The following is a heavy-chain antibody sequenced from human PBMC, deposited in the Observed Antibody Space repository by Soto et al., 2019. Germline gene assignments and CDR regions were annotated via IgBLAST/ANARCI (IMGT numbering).Heavy chain of an antibody. CDR1: GFTFSSYA. J-gene: IGHJ3*02. CDR3: ARASSRDSSGYNAFDI. Sequence: GGSLRLSCAASGFTFSSYAMSWVRQAPGKGLEWVSAISGSGGSTYYADSVKGRFTISRDNSKNTLYLQMNSLRAEDTAVYYCARASSRDSSGYNAFDIWGQGTMVTVSS. CDR2: ISGSGGST. D-gene: IGHD3-22*01. V-gene: IGHV3-23*01.